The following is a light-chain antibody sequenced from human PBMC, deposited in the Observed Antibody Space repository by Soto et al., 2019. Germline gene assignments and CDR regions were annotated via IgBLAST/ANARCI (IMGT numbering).Light chain of an antibody. CDR1: QSVSSSY. CDR3: QEYDGAPPVT. Sequence: EIVLTQSPGTLSLSPGERAPLSCMASQSVSSSYLAWYQQKPGQAPRLVIFGASTRATGIPERFSGSGSGTHFTLTITSLEPEDFAVYYCQEYDGAPPVTLRLWSRLVI. V-gene: IGKV3-20*01. CDR2: GAS. J-gene: IGKJ5*01.